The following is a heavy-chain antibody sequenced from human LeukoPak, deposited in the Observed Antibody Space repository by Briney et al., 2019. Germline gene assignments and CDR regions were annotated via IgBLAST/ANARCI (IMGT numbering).Heavy chain of an antibody. CDR1: GASISSYF. CDR3: GRVGRVGAKGLYYFDY. J-gene: IGHJ4*02. D-gene: IGHD1-26*01. Sequence: SETLSLTCTVSGASISSYFWSWIRQPAGKGREWIGRIYPSGSSNYNPSLKRRVTLSVETSKNQFSLKLRPVTAADAPVYYGGRVGRVGAKGLYYFDYWGQGTLVTVSS. V-gene: IGHV4-4*07. CDR2: IYPSGSS.